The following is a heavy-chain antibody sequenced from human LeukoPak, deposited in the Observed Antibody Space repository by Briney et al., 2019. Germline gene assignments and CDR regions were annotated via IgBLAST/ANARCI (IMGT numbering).Heavy chain of an antibody. CDR2: IYSGGTT. V-gene: IGHV3-53*01. Sequence: PGGSLRLSCAASGFTVSSNFMSWVRQAPGKGLEWVSVIYSGGTTYYADSVKGRFTMSRDNSKNTLYLQMSSLSAEDTAVYYCARPRRDGSPFGFWGQGTLVTVSS. CDR3: ARPRRDGSPFGF. CDR1: GFTVSSNF. J-gene: IGHJ4*02. D-gene: IGHD5-24*01.